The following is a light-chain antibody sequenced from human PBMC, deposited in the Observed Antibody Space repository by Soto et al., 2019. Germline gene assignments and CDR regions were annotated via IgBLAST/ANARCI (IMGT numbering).Light chain of an antibody. J-gene: IGKJ1*01. V-gene: IGKV1-5*01. CDR3: QQYNSYSGT. CDR1: QSISSY. Sequence: DIPMTQSPSSLSASVGDRVTITCRASQSISSYLNWYQQKPGKAPKLLIYDASSLESGVPSRFSGSGSGTEFALTISSLQPDDFATYYCQQYNSYSGTFGQGTKVEIK. CDR2: DAS.